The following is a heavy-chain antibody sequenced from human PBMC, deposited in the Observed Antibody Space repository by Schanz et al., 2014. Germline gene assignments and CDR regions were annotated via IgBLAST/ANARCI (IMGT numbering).Heavy chain of an antibody. V-gene: IGHV4-59*08. CDR2: VHSSGST. CDR3: ARHLPGGYNNHGWFDP. CDR1: GGSIRGYY. Sequence: QVQLQESGPGLVKPSETLSLTCTVSGGSIRGYYCSWIRQPPGKGLEWIGYVHSSGSTNYNSSLKSRAPIQVAPPKTRFPLKLLSVTAADTAVYYCARHLPGGYNNHGWFDPWGQGTLVTVSS. J-gene: IGHJ5*02. D-gene: IGHD4-4*01.